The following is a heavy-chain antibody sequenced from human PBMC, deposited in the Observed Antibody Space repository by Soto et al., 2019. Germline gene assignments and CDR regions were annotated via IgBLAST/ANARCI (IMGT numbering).Heavy chain of an antibody. CDR1: GGSISSGDYY. Sequence: SETLSLTCTVSGGSISSGDYYWSWIRQPPGKGLEWIGYIYYSGSTYYNPSLKSRVTISVDTSKNQFSLKLSSVTAADTAVYYCARGGGLFWSGYYVIFPGYNWFDPWGRGTLVTVSS. D-gene: IGHD3-3*01. V-gene: IGHV4-30-4*01. J-gene: IGHJ5*02. CDR3: ARGGGLFWSGYYVIFPGYNWFDP. CDR2: IYYSGST.